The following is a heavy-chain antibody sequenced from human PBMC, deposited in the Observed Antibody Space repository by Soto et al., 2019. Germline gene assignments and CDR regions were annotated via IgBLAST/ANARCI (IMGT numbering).Heavy chain of an antibody. D-gene: IGHD3-10*01. CDR2: IYYSGST. V-gene: IGHV4-59*08. CDR1: GGSISSYY. Sequence: PSETLSLTCTVSGGSISSYYWSWIRQPPGKGLEWIGYIYYSGSTNYNPSLKSRVTISVDTSMNQFSLKLSSVTAADTAVYYCASFMVRGVIAMDVWGKGTTVTVSS. CDR3: ASFMVRGVIAMDV. J-gene: IGHJ6*03.